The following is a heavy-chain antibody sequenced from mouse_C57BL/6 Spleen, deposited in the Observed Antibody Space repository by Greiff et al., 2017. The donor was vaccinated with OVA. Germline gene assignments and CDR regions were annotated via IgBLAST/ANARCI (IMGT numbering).Heavy chain of an antibody. CDR1: GFTFSDYG. CDR2: ISSGSSTI. D-gene: IGHD2-1*01. CDR3: ASHYYGNPYYFDY. J-gene: IGHJ2*01. V-gene: IGHV5-17*01. Sequence: EVQGVESGGGLVKPGGSLKLSCAASGFTFSDYGMHWVRQAPEKGLEWVAYISSGSSTIYYADTVKGRFTISRDNAKNTLFLQMTSLRSEDTAMYYCASHYYGNPYYFDYWGQGTTLTVSS.